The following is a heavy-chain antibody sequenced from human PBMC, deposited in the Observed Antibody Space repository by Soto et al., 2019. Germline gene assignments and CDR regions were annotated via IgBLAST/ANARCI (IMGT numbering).Heavy chain of an antibody. CDR1: GFTFSSYA. CDR3: ARVSVGYNFFDY. V-gene: IGHV3-30-3*01. Sequence: QVQLVESGGGVVQPGRSLRLSCAASGFTFSSYAMHWVRQAPGKGLEWVAVISYDGSNKYYADSVKGRFTISRDNSKNTLYLQMNSLRAEDTAVYYCARVSVGYNFFDYWGQGTLVTVSS. CDR2: ISYDGSNK. J-gene: IGHJ4*02. D-gene: IGHD5-12*01.